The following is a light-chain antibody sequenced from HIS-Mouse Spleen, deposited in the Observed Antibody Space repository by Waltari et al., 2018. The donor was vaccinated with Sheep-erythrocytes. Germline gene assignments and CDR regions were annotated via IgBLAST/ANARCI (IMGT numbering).Light chain of an antibody. J-gene: IGLJ3*02. CDR3: CSYAGSSTPWV. CDR2: EGS. V-gene: IGLV2-23*01. Sequence: QSALTQPASVSGSPGQSITISCTGTSSDVGRYNLVSWYQQHPGKAPKLMIYEGSKRPSGVSNRFSGSKSGNTASLTSSGLQAEDEADYYCCSYAGSSTPWVFGGGTKLTVL. CDR1: SSDVGRYNL.